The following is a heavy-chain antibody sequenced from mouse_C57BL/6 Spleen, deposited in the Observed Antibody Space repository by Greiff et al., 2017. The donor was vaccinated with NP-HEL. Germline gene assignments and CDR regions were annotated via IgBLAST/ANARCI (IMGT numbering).Heavy chain of an antibody. CDR2: INYDGSST. Sequence: EVKLVESEGGLVQPGSSMKLSCTASGFTFSDYYMAWVRQVPEKGLEWVANINYDGSSTYYLDSLKSRFIISRDNAKNILYLQMSSLKSEDTATYYCARGYYDYGFDYWGQGTTLTVSS. CDR3: ARGYYDYGFDY. D-gene: IGHD2-4*01. V-gene: IGHV5-16*01. CDR1: GFTFSDYY. J-gene: IGHJ2*01.